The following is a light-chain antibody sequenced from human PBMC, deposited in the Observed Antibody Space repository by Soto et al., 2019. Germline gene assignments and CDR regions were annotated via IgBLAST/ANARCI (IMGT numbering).Light chain of an antibody. Sequence: EIVRTQSPATLSVSPGERATLACRASQSVSSNLAWYQQKPGQAPRILIYGASTRATGIPARFSGSGSGTEFTLTISSLQSEDFAVYYGQQYNNWPFPSWTFGHGTKVEIK. CDR3: QQYNNWPFPSWT. CDR2: GAS. J-gene: IGKJ1*01. CDR1: QSVSSN. V-gene: IGKV3-15*01.